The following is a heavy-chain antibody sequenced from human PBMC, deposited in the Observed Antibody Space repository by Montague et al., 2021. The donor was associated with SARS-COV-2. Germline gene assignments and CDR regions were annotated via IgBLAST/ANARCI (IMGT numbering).Heavy chain of an antibody. CDR1: GFTFSSYA. V-gene: IGHV3-30*04. D-gene: IGHD2-2*01. CDR2: ISYDGSNK. Sequence: SLRLSCAASGFTFSSYAMHWVRQAPGKGLEWVAVISYDGSNKYYADSVKGRFTISRDNSKNTLYLQMNSLRAEDTAVYYCARGPPLLGYCSSTSCYLPANFYYGMDVWGQGTTVTVSS. J-gene: IGHJ6*02. CDR3: ARGPPLLGYCSSTSCYLPANFYYGMDV.